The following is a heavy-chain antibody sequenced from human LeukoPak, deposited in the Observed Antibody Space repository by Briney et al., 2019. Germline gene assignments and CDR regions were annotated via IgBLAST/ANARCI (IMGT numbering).Heavy chain of an antibody. Sequence: GGSLRLSCAASGFTFSSYAMSWVRQAPGKGLEWVSVIYSGGSTYYADSVKGRFTISRDNSKNTLYLQMNSLRAEDTAVYYCARDPLGYCSSTSCYPGDYWGQGTLVTVSS. CDR2: IYSGGST. D-gene: IGHD2-2*01. CDR3: ARDPLGYCSSTSCYPGDY. V-gene: IGHV3-66*01. J-gene: IGHJ4*02. CDR1: GFTFSSYA.